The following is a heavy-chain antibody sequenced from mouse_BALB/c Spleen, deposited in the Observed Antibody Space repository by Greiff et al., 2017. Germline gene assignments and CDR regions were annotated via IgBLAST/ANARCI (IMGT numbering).Heavy chain of an antibody. V-gene: IGHV1-63*02. Sequence: QVQLQQSGAELVRPGTSVKISCKASGYTFTNYWLGWVKQRPGHGLEWIGDIYPGGGYTNYNEKFKGKATLTADTSSSTAYMQLSSLTSEDSAVYYCTRWGLPYWYFDVWGAGTTVTVSS. CDR1: GYTFTNYW. J-gene: IGHJ1*01. CDR2: IYPGGGYT. D-gene: IGHD2-2*01. CDR3: TRWGLPYWYFDV.